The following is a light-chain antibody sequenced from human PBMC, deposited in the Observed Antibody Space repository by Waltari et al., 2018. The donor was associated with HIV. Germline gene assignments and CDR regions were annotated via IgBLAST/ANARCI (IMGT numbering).Light chain of an antibody. CDR1: STNIGHNA. CDR2: YDT. Sequence: QSLPTQPPSVSGAPRQSVTISCSGTSTNIGHNAVNWYQQLPGQPPRLLIYYDTLVPSGVSDRFSGSRSDTSASLAISGLQSEDEADYYCATWDDTLNALVFGGGTRLTVL. J-gene: IGLJ2*01. CDR3: ATWDDTLNALV. V-gene: IGLV1-36*01.